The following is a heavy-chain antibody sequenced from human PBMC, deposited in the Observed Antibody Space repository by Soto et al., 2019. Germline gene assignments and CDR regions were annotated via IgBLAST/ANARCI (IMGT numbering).Heavy chain of an antibody. Sequence: QVQLQQWGAGLLKPSETLSLTCAVYGGSFSGYYWSWIRQPPGKGLEWIGEINHSGSTNYNPSLKSRVTISVDTSKNQFSLKLSSVTAADTAVYYCARGHRGLYGSGTGDYWGQGTLVTVSS. V-gene: IGHV4-34*01. CDR3: ARGHRGLYGSGTGDY. CDR1: GGSFSGYY. CDR2: INHSGST. D-gene: IGHD3-10*01. J-gene: IGHJ4*02.